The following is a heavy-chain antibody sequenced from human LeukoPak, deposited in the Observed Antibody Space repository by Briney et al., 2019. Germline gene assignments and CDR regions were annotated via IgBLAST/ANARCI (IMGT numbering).Heavy chain of an antibody. CDR2: IYTSGST. J-gene: IGHJ3*02. Sequence: PSETLSLTCTVSGGSINSGNYYWSWIRQPAGKGLEWIGRIYTSGSTNSHPSLRTRVTISVDTSRNQFSLKLSSVTAADTAVYYCARGASYDSYDAFDIWGQGTMVTVSS. CDR1: GGSINSGNYY. CDR3: ARGASYDSYDAFDI. D-gene: IGHD3-3*01. V-gene: IGHV4-61*02.